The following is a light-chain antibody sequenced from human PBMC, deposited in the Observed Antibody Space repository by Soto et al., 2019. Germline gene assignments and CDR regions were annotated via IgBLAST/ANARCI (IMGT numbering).Light chain of an antibody. V-gene: IGLV2-14*01. CDR2: EVS. Sequence: QSALTQPASVSGPPGQSIPISCTGTSSDVGGYNYVSWYQQHPGKAPKLMIYEVSNRPSGVSNRFSGSKSGNTASLTISGLQAEDEADYYCSSYTSSSTLYVFGTGTKFTVL. CDR1: SSDVGGYNY. CDR3: SSYTSSSTLYV. J-gene: IGLJ1*01.